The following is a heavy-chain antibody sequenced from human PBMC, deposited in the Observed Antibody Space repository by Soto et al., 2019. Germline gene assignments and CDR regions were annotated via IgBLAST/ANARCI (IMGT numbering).Heavy chain of an antibody. CDR2: IEPSGGSK. CDR1: GYTFTSYY. J-gene: IGHJ4*02. D-gene: IGHD4-17*01. Sequence: QVQLVQSGAEVKKPGASVKVSCKASGYTFTSYYMHWVRQAPGQGLEWMGVIEPSGGSKSYTQKFQGRITMTRDTSTSTVYMELSSLRSEDTAVHYCARTTMTFYYFDFWGQGTLVTVSS. CDR3: ARTTMTFYYFDF. V-gene: IGHV1-46*01.